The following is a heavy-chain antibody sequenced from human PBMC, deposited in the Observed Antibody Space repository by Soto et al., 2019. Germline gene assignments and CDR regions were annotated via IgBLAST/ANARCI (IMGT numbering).Heavy chain of an antibody. J-gene: IGHJ4*02. CDR2: ISSSSSYI. Sequence: GFLRLSYAASGFTFSIYSMNWVRQAPGKGLEWVSSISSSSSYIYYADSVKGRFTISRDNAKNSLYLQMNSLRAEDTAVYYCARDFNYYDSSGRFDYWGQGTLVTVSS. D-gene: IGHD3-22*01. CDR1: GFTFSIYS. CDR3: ARDFNYYDSSGRFDY. V-gene: IGHV3-21*01.